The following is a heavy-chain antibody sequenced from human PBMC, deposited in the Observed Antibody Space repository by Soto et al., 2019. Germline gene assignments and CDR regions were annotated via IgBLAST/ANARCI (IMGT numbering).Heavy chain of an antibody. CDR2: INPDGRGT. CDR1: GITFSSYW. V-gene: IGHV3-74*01. D-gene: IGHD1-26*01. J-gene: IGHJ2*01. CDR3: ARVGQGAWYFDL. Sequence: EVQLVESGGGLVQPGGSLTLSCAASGITFSSYWMHWVRQAPGKGVVWVSRINPDGRGTNYADSVKGQFTISRDNAKNTLYLQMNSLRPEDTAVYYCARVGQGAWYFDLWGRGTLVTVSS.